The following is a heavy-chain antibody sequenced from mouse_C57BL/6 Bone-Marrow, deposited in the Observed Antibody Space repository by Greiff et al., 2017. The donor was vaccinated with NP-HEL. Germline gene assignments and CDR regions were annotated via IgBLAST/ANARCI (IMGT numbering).Heavy chain of an antibody. CDR1: GFSLTSYG. CDR2: IWGGGST. Sequence: VKVVESGPGLVAPSQSLSITCTVSGFSLTSYGVDWVRQPPGKGLEWLGVIWGGGSTNYNSALMSRLSISKDNSKSQVFLKMNSLQTDDTAMYYCAKHVRATVVPYAMDYWGQGTSVTVSS. J-gene: IGHJ4*01. V-gene: IGHV2-9*01. D-gene: IGHD1-1*01. CDR3: AKHVRATVVPYAMDY.